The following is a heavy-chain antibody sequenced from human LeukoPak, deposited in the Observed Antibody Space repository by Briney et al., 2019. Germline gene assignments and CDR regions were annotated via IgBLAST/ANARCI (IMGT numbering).Heavy chain of an antibody. J-gene: IGHJ3*02. V-gene: IGHV3-7*04. CDR2: IKQDRSEK. CDR3: ARSVSGGFDI. D-gene: IGHD3-10*01. Sequence: GGSLRLSCAASGFTLRTYWMSWVRQAPGKGLEWVANIKQDRSEKYYVDSVKGRFTISRDNAKNSLYLQMNSLRGEDTAVYYCARSVSGGFDIWGHGTMVTVSS. CDR1: GFTLRTYW.